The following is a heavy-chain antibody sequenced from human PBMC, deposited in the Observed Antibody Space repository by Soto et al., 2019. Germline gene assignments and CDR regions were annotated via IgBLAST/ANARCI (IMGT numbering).Heavy chain of an antibody. CDR2: IHDSGST. J-gene: IGHJ5*02. CDR3: ARGIRSPWP. CDR1: GGSFSGYH. Sequence: SETLSLTCAVYGGSFSGYHWSWIRQPPGKGLEWFGEIHDSGSTTYNPSLKSRVIISLDRSMNQFSLKLTSVTAADTAVYYCARGIRSPWPWGQGTLVTVSS. V-gene: IGHV4-34*01. D-gene: IGHD4-17*01.